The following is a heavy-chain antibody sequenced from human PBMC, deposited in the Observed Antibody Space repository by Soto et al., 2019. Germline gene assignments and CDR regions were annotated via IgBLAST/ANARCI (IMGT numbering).Heavy chain of an antibody. CDR2: ISYDGSNK. D-gene: IGHD4-17*01. Sequence: PGGSLRLSSAASGFTFSSYGMHWVRQAPGKGLEWMAVISYDGSNKYYADSVKGRFTISRDNSKNTLYLQMNSLGAEDTAVYYCAKSVTTSVYCFDYRGQGTPVT. V-gene: IGHV3-30*18. CDR1: GFTFSSYG. J-gene: IGHJ4*02. CDR3: AKSVTTSVYCFDY.